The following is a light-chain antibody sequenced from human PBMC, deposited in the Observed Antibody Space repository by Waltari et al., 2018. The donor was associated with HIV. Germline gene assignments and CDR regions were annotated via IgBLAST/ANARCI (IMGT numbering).Light chain of an antibody. Sequence: EKVMTQSPATLSVSPGERATLSCRASQTINNNLAWYQQKPGQAPHLLIYGASTRAAGVPARFSGSGSGTEFTLTITSLQSEDLAIYYCQQYNNWPQTFGQGTKVEIK. CDR2: GAS. CDR1: QTINNN. V-gene: IGKV3-15*01. CDR3: QQYNNWPQT. J-gene: IGKJ2*01.